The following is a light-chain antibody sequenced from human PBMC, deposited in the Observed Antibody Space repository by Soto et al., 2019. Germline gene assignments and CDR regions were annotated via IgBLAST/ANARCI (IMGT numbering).Light chain of an antibody. J-gene: IGKJ1*01. CDR3: HQYHNFPRT. Sequence: IRMTQSPSSLSASTGDRVTITCRASQSINGWLAWYQQKPGQAPNLLIYKASTLESGVPSRFSGSGSGTEFTLTVSSLQPDDFATYYCHQYHNFPRTFGQGTKVDIK. V-gene: IGKV1-5*03. CDR1: QSINGW. CDR2: KAS.